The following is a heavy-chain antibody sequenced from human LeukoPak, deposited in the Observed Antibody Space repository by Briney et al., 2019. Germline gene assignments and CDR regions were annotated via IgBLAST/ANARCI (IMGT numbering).Heavy chain of an antibody. CDR1: GGSVSSGSYY. CDR3: ARGGASSIPFDP. Sequence: PSETLSLTCTVSGGSVSSGSYYWSWIRQPPGKGLEWIGFIHNSGSTKYNPSLMSRVTISVDTSKIQFSLKLSSVTAAETAVYYCARGGASSIPFDPWGQGTLVTVSS. V-gene: IGHV4-61*01. D-gene: IGHD2-2*01. J-gene: IGHJ5*02. CDR2: IHNSGST.